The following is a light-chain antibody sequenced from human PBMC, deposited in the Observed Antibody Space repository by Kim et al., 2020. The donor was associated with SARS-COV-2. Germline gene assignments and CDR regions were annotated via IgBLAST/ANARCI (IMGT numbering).Light chain of an antibody. J-gene: IGKJ4*01. CDR3: QQRTNWPLT. Sequence: EIVLTQSPATLSLSPGERATLSCRASQSVSSSLAWYQQKPGLAPRLLIYGASNRATGIPARFSGSGTGTDFTLTIASLEPEDFAVYYCQQRTNWPLTFGGGTKVDIK. CDR1: QSVSSS. CDR2: GAS. V-gene: IGKV3-11*01.